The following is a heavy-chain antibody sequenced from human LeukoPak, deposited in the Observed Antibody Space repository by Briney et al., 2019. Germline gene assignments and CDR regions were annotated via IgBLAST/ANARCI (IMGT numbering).Heavy chain of an antibody. CDR2: LCYDGSNK. CDR3: AKDLNSPGGESYYTTFDY. J-gene: IGHJ4*02. V-gene: IGHV3-30*18. CDR1: VFTFSSYD. Sequence: GESLRLSCAASVFTFSSYDIHWVRQAPGKGLEWLAVLCYDGSNKYYADSVKLRFTISRDSSKNTVYLQMNSLRAEDTAVYYCAKDLNSPGGESYYTTFDYWGQGTLVTVSS. D-gene: IGHD1-26*01.